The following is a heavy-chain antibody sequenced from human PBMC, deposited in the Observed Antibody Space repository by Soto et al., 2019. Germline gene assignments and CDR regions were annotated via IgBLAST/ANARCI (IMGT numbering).Heavy chain of an antibody. V-gene: IGHV4-34*01. CDR1: GGSFSGYY. D-gene: IGHD3-9*01. Sequence: QVQLQQWGAGLLKPSETLSLTCAVYGGSFSGYYWSWIRQPPGKGLEWIGEINHSGSTNYSPSLKSRVTISVDTSKNQFSLKLSSVTAADTAVYYCARGDNYDILTGYYRWGQGTLVTVSS. CDR2: INHSGST. J-gene: IGHJ4*02. CDR3: ARGDNYDILTGYYR.